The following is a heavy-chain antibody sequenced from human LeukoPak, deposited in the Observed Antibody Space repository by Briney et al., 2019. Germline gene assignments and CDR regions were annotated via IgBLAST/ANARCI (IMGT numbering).Heavy chain of an antibody. D-gene: IGHD6-19*01. CDR1: GFTFSSYW. CDR2: INSDRSST. V-gene: IGHV3-74*01. Sequence: PGGSLKLSCAASGFTFSSYWMHWVRQTPGKGLVWVSHINSDRSSTSYADSVKGRFTISRDNAKNTLYLQMNSLRAEDTAVYYCARLYSSGSPDYWGQGTLVTVSS. CDR3: ARLYSSGSPDY. J-gene: IGHJ4*02.